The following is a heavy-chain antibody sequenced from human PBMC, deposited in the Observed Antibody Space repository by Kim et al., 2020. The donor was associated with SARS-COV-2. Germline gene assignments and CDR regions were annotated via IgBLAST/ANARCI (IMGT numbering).Heavy chain of an antibody. Sequence: TRYSPSFQGQFTISADKSISTAYLQWNSLKASDTAMYYCARRLAINYFDFWGQGTLVTVSS. CDR2: T. J-gene: IGHJ4*02. V-gene: IGHV5-51*01. CDR3: ARRLAINYFDF. D-gene: IGHD5-12*01.